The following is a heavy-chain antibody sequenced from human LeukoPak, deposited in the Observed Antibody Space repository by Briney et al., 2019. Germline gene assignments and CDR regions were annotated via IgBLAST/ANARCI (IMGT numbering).Heavy chain of an antibody. CDR2: ISSSSSTI. V-gene: IGHV3-48*01. CDR1: GFTFSSYS. J-gene: IGHJ4*02. D-gene: IGHD5-18*01. CDR3: ARGIQLWCDY. Sequence: PGGSLRLSCAASGFTFSSYSMNWVRQAPGKGLEWVSYISSSSSTIYYADSVKGRFTISRDNAKNSLHLQMNSLRAEDTAVYYCARGIQLWCDYWGQGTLVTVSS.